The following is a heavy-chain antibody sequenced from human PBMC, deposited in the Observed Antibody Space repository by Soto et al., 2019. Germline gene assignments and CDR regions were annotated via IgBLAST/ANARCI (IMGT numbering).Heavy chain of an antibody. J-gene: IGHJ3*02. Sequence: GGSLRLSCAASGFTFSSYAMSWVRQAPGKGLEWVSAISGSGGSTYYADSVKGRFTISRDNSKNTLYLQMNSLRAEDTAVYYCAKDLSRFIAVAVAFDIWGQGTMVNVSS. V-gene: IGHV3-23*01. CDR1: GFTFSSYA. CDR3: AKDLSRFIAVAVAFDI. CDR2: ISGSGGST. D-gene: IGHD6-19*01.